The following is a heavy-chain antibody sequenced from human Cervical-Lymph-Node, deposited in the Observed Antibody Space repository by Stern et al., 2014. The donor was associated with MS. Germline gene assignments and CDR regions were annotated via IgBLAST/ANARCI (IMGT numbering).Heavy chain of an antibody. D-gene: IGHD6-13*01. V-gene: IGHV1-69*01. CDR3: ALSSETSDRWYSLGYDP. Sequence: QVQLVQSGAEVTKPGSSVQVSCKASGGTFSKFPSSWVRQAPGQGLEWMGGIFPVLGPPTYAQEFRGRVTITADVSTSTVYMELSSLRSDDTAVYYCALSSETSDRWYSLGYDPWGQGTLVTVSS. CDR2: IFPVLGPP. CDR1: GGTFSKFP. J-gene: IGHJ5*02.